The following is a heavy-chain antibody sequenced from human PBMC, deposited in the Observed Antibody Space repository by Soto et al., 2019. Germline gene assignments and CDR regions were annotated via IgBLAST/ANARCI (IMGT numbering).Heavy chain of an antibody. Sequence: GESLKISCKGSGYTFSDYWIGWVRQMPGKGLEWMGIIYPGDSDTRYRPSFPGQVTISADKSISTAYLQWSSLKASDTAIYYCARAPPGRDGCNRFDFWGQGTLVTVSS. CDR3: ARAPPGRDGCNRFDF. J-gene: IGHJ4*02. CDR1: GYTFSDYW. D-gene: IGHD2-2*02. V-gene: IGHV5-51*01. CDR2: IYPGDSDT.